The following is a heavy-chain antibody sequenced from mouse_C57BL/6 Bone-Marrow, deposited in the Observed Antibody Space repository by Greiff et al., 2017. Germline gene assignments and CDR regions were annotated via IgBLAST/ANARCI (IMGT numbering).Heavy chain of an antibody. V-gene: IGHV14-2*01. D-gene: IGHD2-1*01. CDR2: IDPEDGET. Sequence: EVQLQQSGAELVKPGASVTLSCTASGFNIKDYYMHWVKQRTEQGLEWIGRIDPEDGETKSAPKFQGKATITADTSSNTAYLQLSSLTSEDTAVYYCASNGNWEAMDYWGQGTSVTVSS. CDR3: ASNGNWEAMDY. J-gene: IGHJ4*01. CDR1: GFNIKDYY.